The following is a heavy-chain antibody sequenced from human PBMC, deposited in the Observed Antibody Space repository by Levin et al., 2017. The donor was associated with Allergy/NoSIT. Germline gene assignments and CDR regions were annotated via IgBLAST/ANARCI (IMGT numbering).Heavy chain of an antibody. Sequence: GGSLRLSCAASGFNFSRYAIHWVRQAPGKGLEWVAIISFDGSKNHYADSVKGRFTISRDKSKNTLYLQMNSLRPEDTAVYYCARDGMVRGVTFDYWGQGTLVTVSS. CDR2: ISFDGSKN. V-gene: IGHV3-30-3*01. D-gene: IGHD3-10*01. J-gene: IGHJ4*02. CDR1: GFNFSRYA. CDR3: ARDGMVRGVTFDY.